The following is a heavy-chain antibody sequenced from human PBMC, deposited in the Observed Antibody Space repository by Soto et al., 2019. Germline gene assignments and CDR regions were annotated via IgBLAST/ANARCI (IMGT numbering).Heavy chain of an antibody. CDR3: VKSPPHYGGALDY. V-gene: IGHV3-64D*06. D-gene: IGHD4-17*01. Sequence: GGSLRLSCSASGFTFSSYAMHWVRQAPGKGLEYVSAISSNGGSTYYADSVKGRFTISRDNSKNTLYLQMSSLRAEDTAAYYCVKSPPHYGGALDYWGQGTLVTVSS. J-gene: IGHJ4*02. CDR1: GFTFSSYA. CDR2: ISSNGGST.